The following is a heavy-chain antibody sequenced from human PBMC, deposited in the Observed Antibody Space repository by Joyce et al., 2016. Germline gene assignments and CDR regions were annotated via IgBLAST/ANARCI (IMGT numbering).Heavy chain of an antibody. CDR2: LNPSSGGT. CDR3: ARGNWNGVHDAFDI. CDR1: GYTFINYY. J-gene: IGHJ3*02. V-gene: IGHV1-46*01. Sequence: QLVQSGAEVRKPGASVKVSCKASGYTFINYYLHWVRQAPGRGLECIGILNPSSGGTTYALKFHGRLTMTRDTSSSTVYMELTSLRSDDTAVYYCARGNWNGVHDAFDIWGQGTLVTVSS. D-gene: IGHD1-1*01.